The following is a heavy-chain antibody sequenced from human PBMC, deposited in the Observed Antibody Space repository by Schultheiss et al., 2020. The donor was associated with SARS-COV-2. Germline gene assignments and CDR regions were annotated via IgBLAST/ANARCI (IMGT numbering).Heavy chain of an antibody. V-gene: IGHV4-34*01. D-gene: IGHD5-24*01. CDR3: ARRQFYYYGMDV. CDR1: GGSFSGYY. Sequence: SETLSLTCAVYGGSFSGYYWSWIRQYPGKGLEWIGYIYYSGSTDYNPSLKSRVTISLDTSKNQFSLNLTAVTAADTAVYYCARRQFYYYGMDVWGQGTTVTVSS. J-gene: IGHJ6*02. CDR2: IYYSGST.